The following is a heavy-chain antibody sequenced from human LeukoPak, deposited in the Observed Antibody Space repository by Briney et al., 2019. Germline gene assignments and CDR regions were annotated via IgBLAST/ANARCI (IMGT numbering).Heavy chain of an antibody. J-gene: IGHJ4*02. CDR1: GFTFSSHC. D-gene: IGHD6-19*01. CDR3: ARDRDPYNVGWYYFDY. CDR2: IKQDGNEK. Sequence: GGSLRLSCAASGFTFSSHCIHWVRQAPGKGLEWVANIKQDGNEKYYVDSVKGRFAISRDNAKNSVYLQMNSLRAEDTAVYYCARDRDPYNVGWYYFDYWGQGTLVSVSS. V-gene: IGHV3-7*01.